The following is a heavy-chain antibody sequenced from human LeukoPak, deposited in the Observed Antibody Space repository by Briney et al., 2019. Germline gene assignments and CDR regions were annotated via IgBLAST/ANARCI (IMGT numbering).Heavy chain of an antibody. CDR2: INSDGSAT. J-gene: IGHJ5*02. CDR1: GFTFSRYW. Sequence: PGGSLRLSCAASGFTFSRYWMHWVRQAPGKGLVWVSRINSDGSATTYADFVKGRFTISRDNAKNTLYLQMNSLRVDDTAMYYCERDYGAWGQRTLVTVSP. D-gene: IGHD4/OR15-4a*01. CDR3: ERDYGA. V-gene: IGHV3-74*03.